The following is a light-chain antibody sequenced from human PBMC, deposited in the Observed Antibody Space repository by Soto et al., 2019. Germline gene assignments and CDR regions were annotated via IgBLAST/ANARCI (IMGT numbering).Light chain of an antibody. CDR2: DAS. J-gene: IGKJ1*01. CDR3: QQYNSYRA. Sequence: DIQMTQSPSSLSASVGDRVTITCRASQSISRWLAWHQQKPGKPPKLLIYDASSLESGVPSRFSGSGFGTEFTLTISSLQPDDFATYYCQQYNSYRAFGQGTKVDIK. V-gene: IGKV1-5*01. CDR1: QSISRW.